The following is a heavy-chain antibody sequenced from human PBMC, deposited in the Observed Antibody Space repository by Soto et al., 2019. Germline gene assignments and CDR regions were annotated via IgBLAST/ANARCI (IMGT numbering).Heavy chain of an antibody. CDR1: GYSFTSYW. Sequence: PRGSLKISCKRSGYSFTSYWISWVRQMPGKGLEWMGRIDPSDSYTNYSPSFQGHVTISADKSISTAYLQWSSPKASDTAMYYCARHVSEVDVWGQGTTVTVSS. V-gene: IGHV5-10-1*01. J-gene: IGHJ6*02. CDR3: ARHVSEVDV. CDR2: IDPSDSYT.